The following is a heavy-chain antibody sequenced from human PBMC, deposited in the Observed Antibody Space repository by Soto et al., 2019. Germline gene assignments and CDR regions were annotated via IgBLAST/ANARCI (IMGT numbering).Heavy chain of an antibody. Sequence: QVQLVQSGAEVKKPGASVKVSCKASGYTFTSYYMHWVRPAPGQGLEWMGIINPSGGSTSYGQNFQCRVPMTRYTSTSTVYMDLSSLRSEDTAVYYCARERVVQIERRRYLYYWGQGTLVTVSS. V-gene: IGHV1-46*01. CDR3: ARERVVQIERRRYLYY. CDR1: GYTFTSYY. CDR2: INPSGGST. D-gene: IGHD1-1*01. J-gene: IGHJ4*02.